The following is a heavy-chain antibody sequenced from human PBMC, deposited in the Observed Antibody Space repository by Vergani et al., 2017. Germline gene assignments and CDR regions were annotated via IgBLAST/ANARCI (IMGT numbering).Heavy chain of an antibody. D-gene: IGHD2-21*02. J-gene: IGHJ3*02. V-gene: IGHV4-34*01. Sequence: QVQLQQWGAGLLKPSETLSLTCVVYGGSFSGYYWNWIRQPPGKGLEWIGEINHTGSTNYNPSLKTRVTISVDTSKNQFSLKLNCVTAADTAVYYCARDSCGGDCYLAFDIWGQGTMVTVSS. CDR3: ARDSCGGDCYLAFDI. CDR1: GGSFSGYY. CDR2: INHTGST.